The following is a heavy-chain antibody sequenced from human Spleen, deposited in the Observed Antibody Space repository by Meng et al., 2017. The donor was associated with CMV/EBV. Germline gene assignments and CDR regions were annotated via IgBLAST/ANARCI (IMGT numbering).Heavy chain of an antibody. J-gene: IGHJ6*02. CDR1: GFTVRSNF. CDR2: IYTSGSI. D-gene: IGHD6-13*01. Sequence: GESLKISCAVSGFTVRSNFMTWVRQAPGKGLEWVSVIYTSGSIYYADSVKGRFTISRDNAKNSLYLQMNSLRADDTAVYYCARGGNSSNSKFRSYYGMDAWGQGTTVTVSS. CDR3: ARGGNSSNSKFRSYYGMDA. V-gene: IGHV3-66*01.